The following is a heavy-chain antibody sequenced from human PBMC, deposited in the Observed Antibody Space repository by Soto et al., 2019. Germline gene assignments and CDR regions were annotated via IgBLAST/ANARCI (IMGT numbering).Heavy chain of an antibody. J-gene: IGHJ3*02. Sequence: EVQLVESGGGLVQPGRSLRLSCAASGFAFDDYAMHWVRQAPGKGLEWVSGISWNSGSTGYADSVKGRFTISRDNAKKSLYLQMNSLRAEDTALYYCGKDIVSNWPNWNVTFDIWGQWTMVTVSS. CDR2: ISWNSGST. CDR1: GFAFDDYA. CDR3: GKDIVSNWPNWNVTFDI. V-gene: IGHV3-9*01. D-gene: IGHD6-13*01.